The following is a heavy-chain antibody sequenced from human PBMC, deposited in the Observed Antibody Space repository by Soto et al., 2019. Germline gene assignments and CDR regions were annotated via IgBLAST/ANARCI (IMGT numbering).Heavy chain of an antibody. CDR2: ISAYNGNT. V-gene: IGHV1-18*04. J-gene: IGHJ6*02. Sequence: ASVKVSCKASGYTFTSYGISWVRQAPGQGLEWMGWISAYNGNTNYAQKLQGRVTMTTDTSTSTAYMELRSLRSDDTAVYYCARDSPTVATILYYYYGMDVWGQGTTVTVSS. D-gene: IGHD5-12*01. CDR1: GYTFTSYG. CDR3: ARDSPTVATILYYYYGMDV.